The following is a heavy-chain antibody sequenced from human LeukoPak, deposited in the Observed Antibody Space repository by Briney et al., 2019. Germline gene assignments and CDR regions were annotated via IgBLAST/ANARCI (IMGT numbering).Heavy chain of an antibody. V-gene: IGHV4-59*08. J-gene: IGHJ4*02. CDR1: GGSISSYY. CDR3: ASSVHTTSPFDFDY. CDR2: IYYSGST. D-gene: IGHD4-17*01. Sequence: PSETLSLTCTVSGGSISSYYWSWIRQPPGKGLEWIGYIYYSGSTNYNPSLKSQVTISVDTSKNQFSLKLSSVTAADTAVYYCASSVHTTSPFDFDYWGQGTLVTVSS.